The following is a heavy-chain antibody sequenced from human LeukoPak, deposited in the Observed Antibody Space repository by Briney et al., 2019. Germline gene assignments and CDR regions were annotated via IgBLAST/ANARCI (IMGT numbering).Heavy chain of an antibody. D-gene: IGHD2-2*01. CDR2: IYYSGST. CDR1: GGSISSSSYY. J-gene: IGHJ5*02. V-gene: IGHV4-39*01. CDR3: ARYEVVPAAMSYNWFDP. Sequence: SETLSLTCTVSGGSISSSSYYWGWIRQPPGKGLEWNGSIYYSGSTYYNPSLKSRVTISVDTSKNQFSLKLSSVTAADTAVYYCARYEVVPAAMSYNWFDPWGQGTLVTVSS.